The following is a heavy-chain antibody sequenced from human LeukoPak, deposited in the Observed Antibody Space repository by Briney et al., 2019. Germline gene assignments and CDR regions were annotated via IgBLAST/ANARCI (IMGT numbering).Heavy chain of an antibody. V-gene: IGHV3-30*18. CDR3: AKDRNNWNDVPLPDY. D-gene: IGHD1-20*01. CDR1: VFTFSSYG. CDR2: ISYDGSNK. Sequence: GGSLRLSCAASVFTFSSYGMHWVRQAPGKGLEWVAVISYDGSNKYYADSVKGRFTISRDNSKNTLYLQMNSLRAEDTAVYYCAKDRNNWNDVPLPDYWGQGTLVTVSS. J-gene: IGHJ4*02.